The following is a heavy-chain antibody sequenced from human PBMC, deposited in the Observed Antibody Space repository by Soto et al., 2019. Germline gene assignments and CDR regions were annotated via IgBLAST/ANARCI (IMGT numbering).Heavy chain of an antibody. J-gene: IGHJ5*02. V-gene: IGHV4-59*01. CDR3: ARDGSGSYTWFDP. D-gene: IGHD3-10*01. CDR1: GGSISSYY. Sequence: SETLSLTCTVSGGSISSYYWSWIRQPPGKGLEWIGYIYYSGSTNYNPSLKSRVTISVDTSKNQFSLKLSSVTAADTAVYYCARDGSGSYTWFDPWGQGTLVTVSS. CDR2: IYYSGST.